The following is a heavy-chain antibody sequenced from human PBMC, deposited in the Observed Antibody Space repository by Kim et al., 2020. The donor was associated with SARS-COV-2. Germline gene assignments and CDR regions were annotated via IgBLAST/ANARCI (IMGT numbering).Heavy chain of an antibody. D-gene: IGHD3-3*01. CDR1: GFTFGDYA. Sequence: GGSLRLSCTASGFTFGDYAMSWFRQAPGKGLECVGFIRSKAYGGTTEYAASVKGRFTISRDDSKSIAYLQMNSLKTEDTAVYYCTRDSTAITIFGVVIMGDAFDIWGQGTMVTVSS. J-gene: IGHJ3*02. V-gene: IGHV3-49*03. CDR2: IRSKAYGGTT. CDR3: TRDSTAITIFGVVIMGDAFDI.